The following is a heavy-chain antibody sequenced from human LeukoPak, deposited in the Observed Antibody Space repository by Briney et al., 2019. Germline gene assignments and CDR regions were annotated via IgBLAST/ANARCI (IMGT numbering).Heavy chain of an antibody. Sequence: ASVKVSCKASGGTFSSYAISWVRQAPGQGLEWMGGIIPIFGTANYAQKFQGRVTITADESTSTAYMELSSLRSEDTAVYYCARAQPDCSSTSCSDYYYYGMDVWGKGTTVTVSS. CDR2: IIPIFGTA. D-gene: IGHD2-2*01. CDR1: GGTFSSYA. V-gene: IGHV1-69*13. CDR3: ARAQPDCSSTSCSDYYYYGMDV. J-gene: IGHJ6*04.